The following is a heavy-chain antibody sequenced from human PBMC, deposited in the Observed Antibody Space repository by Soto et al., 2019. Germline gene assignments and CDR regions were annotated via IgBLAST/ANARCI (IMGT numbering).Heavy chain of an antibody. J-gene: IGHJ5*02. V-gene: IGHV1-8*02. CDR3: AREVVEVTSIRLDP. CDR2: MNGNTDST. Sequence: QVQLVQSGAAVRTPGSSLKVSCKAIGFAFTTNDIHWVRQAPGQRLEWMGWMNGNTDSTDSAEDFEGRLLMTWNTSISTAYLELTGLTSKDTAVYYCAREVVEVTSIRLDPWGQGTHVTVS. D-gene: IGHD1-1*01. CDR1: GFAFTTND.